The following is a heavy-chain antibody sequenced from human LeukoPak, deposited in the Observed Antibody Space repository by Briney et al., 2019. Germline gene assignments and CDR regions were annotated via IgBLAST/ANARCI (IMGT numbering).Heavy chain of an antibody. CDR3: ARDTTDAFDI. J-gene: IGHJ3*02. CDR2: IYYSGST. Sequence: SETLSLTCTVSGGSISSYYWSWIRQPPGKGLEWIGYIYYSGSTNYNPSLKSRVTISVDTSKNQFSLKLSSVTAAGTAVYYCARDTTDAFDIWGQGTMVTVSS. CDR1: GGSISSYY. D-gene: IGHD1-14*01. V-gene: IGHV4-59*01.